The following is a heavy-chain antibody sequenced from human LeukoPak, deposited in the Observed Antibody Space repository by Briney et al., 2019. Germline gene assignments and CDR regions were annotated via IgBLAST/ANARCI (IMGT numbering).Heavy chain of an antibody. D-gene: IGHD3-9*01. CDR3: ARDILTGYFSYNWFDP. CDR1: GGSISSYY. V-gene: IGHV4-59*12. Sequence: PSETLSLTCTVSGGSISSYYWSWIRQPPGKGLEWIGYIYYSGSTNYNPSLKSRVTISVDTSKNQFSLKLSSVTAADTAVYYCARDILTGYFSYNWFDPWGQGTLVTVSS. CDR2: IYYSGST. J-gene: IGHJ5*02.